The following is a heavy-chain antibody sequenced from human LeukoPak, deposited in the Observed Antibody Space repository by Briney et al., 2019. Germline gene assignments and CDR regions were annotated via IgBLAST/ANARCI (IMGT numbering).Heavy chain of an antibody. V-gene: IGHV3-64D*06. CDR1: GFTFSSYW. Sequence: GGSLRLSCAASGFTFSSYWMSWVRQAPGKGLEYVSGITSNGDSTNYADSVKGRFTISRDNSKNTLSLHMSSLRAEDTAVYYCVKDQGEYSSSWYYFDNWGQGTLVTVSS. D-gene: IGHD6-13*01. J-gene: IGHJ4*02. CDR3: VKDQGEYSSSWYYFDN. CDR2: ITSNGDST.